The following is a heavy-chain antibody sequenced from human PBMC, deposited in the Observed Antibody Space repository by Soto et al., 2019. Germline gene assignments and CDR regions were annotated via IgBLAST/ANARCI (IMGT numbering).Heavy chain of an antibody. Sequence: QVRLVESGGGVVRPGRSLRLSCAASGFTFSSYAMHWVRQAPGKGLEWVAVISQDGSDKHYVDSVKGRFTISRDNSKNTLYLQVNSLRAEDTAVYYCALGGIVVTGNWFDPWGQGILVTVSS. CDR1: GFTFSSYA. CDR2: ISQDGSDK. V-gene: IGHV3-30*03. D-gene: IGHD3-22*01. CDR3: ALGGIVVTGNWFDP. J-gene: IGHJ5*02.